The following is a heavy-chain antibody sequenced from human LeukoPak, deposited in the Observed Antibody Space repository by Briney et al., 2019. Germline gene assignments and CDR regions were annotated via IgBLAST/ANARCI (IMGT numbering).Heavy chain of an antibody. D-gene: IGHD3-3*01. J-gene: IGHJ5*02. CDR3: ARGARYYDFWSGYYTNWFDP. CDR1: GYTFTSYD. CDR2: MNPNSGNT. V-gene: IGHV1-8*01. Sequence: ASVTVSCKASGYTFTSYDINWGRQATGQGLGWMGWMNPNSGNTGYAQKFQGRVTMTRNTSISTAYMELSSLRSEDTAVYYCARGARYYDFWSGYYTNWFDPWGQGTLVTVSS.